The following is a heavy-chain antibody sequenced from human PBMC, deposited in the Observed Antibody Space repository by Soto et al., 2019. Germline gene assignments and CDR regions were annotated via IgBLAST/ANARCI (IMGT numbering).Heavy chain of an antibody. V-gene: IGHV1-69*01. CDR1: GGTFSSHS. J-gene: IGHJ6*02. CDR2: IIPIFGTE. D-gene: IGHD2-2*01. Sequence: QVQLVQSGAEVKKPGSSVTVSCKVSGGTFSSHSINWVRQAPGQGPEWMGGIIPIFGTENYAQKFQGRVTITADESTSTAYMELSSLTSEDTALYYCSTSVYCITTRCYYYYGLDVWGQGTTVIVSS. CDR3: STSVYCITTRCYYYYGLDV.